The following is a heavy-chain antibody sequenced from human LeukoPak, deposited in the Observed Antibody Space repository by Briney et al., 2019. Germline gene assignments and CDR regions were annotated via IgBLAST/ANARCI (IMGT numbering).Heavy chain of an antibody. CDR2: IRSKLFGGTT. CDR3: AREFYYYNSGGYSPDYFDK. CDR1: GFRVSDYY. Sequence: GGSLRLSCAVSGFRVSDYYMSWVRQAPGKGLEGVGFIRSKLFGGTTKYAASVRGRFTISRDDSKSFAYLHLNSLETEDTAVYFCAREFYYYNSGGYSPDYFDKWGRGTLVTVS. V-gene: IGHV3-71*01. D-gene: IGHD3-22*01. J-gene: IGHJ4*02.